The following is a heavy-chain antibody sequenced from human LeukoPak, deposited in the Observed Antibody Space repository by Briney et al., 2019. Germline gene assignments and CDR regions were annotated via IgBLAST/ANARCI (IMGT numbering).Heavy chain of an antibody. D-gene: IGHD1-1*01. CDR2: LTRGSSNI. CDR1: GFPFMTYA. V-gene: IGHV3-48*01. CDR3: ARVVPVHEYYNSYMDV. J-gene: IGHJ6*03. Sequence: GGSLRLSCEASGFPFMTYAMNWVLQSPGKGLEWVAFLTRGSSNIQYAESVKGRFTISRDNGKDSLFLQMNSLRAEDTAVYYCARVVPVHEYYNSYMDVWGKGTTVTVSS.